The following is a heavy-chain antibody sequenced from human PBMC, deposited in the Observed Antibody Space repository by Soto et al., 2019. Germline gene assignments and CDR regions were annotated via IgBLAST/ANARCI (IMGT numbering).Heavy chain of an antibody. CDR3: ARDLSSSTNYGYYYYYGMDV. CDR1: GGTFSSYA. Sequence: RASAKVSCKASGGTFSSYAISWVRQAPGQGLEWMGGIIPIFGTANYAQKFQGRVTITADESTSTAYMELSSLRSEDTAVYYCARDLSSSTNYGYYYYYGMDVWGQGTTVTVSS. CDR2: IIPIFGTA. D-gene: IGHD2-2*01. V-gene: IGHV1-69*13. J-gene: IGHJ6*02.